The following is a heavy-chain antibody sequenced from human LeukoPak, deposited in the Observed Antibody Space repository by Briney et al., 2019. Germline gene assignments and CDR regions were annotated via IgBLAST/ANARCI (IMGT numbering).Heavy chain of an antibody. CDR2: IYYSGST. Sequence: SETLSLTCTVSGGSISSYYWGWIRQPPGKGLEWIGSIYYSGSTYYNPSLKSRVTISVDTSKNQFSLKLSSVTAADTAVYYCARHPLEITFGGVIVNNAFDIWGQGTMVTVSS. CDR3: ARHPLEITFGGVIVNNAFDI. V-gene: IGHV4-39*01. D-gene: IGHD3-16*02. J-gene: IGHJ3*02. CDR1: GGSISSYY.